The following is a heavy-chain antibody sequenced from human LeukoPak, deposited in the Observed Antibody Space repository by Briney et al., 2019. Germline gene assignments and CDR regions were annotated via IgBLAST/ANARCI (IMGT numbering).Heavy chain of an antibody. Sequence: GGSLRLSCAVSGFTFSSYAMSWVRQAPGKGLEWVSAISGSGGSTHYADSVKGRFTISRDNSKNTLYLQMNSLRAEDTAVYYCAKDAFSNYYDSSGYLDWGQGTLVTVSS. D-gene: IGHD3-22*01. CDR2: ISGSGGST. J-gene: IGHJ4*02. CDR1: GFTFSSYA. V-gene: IGHV3-23*01. CDR3: AKDAFSNYYDSSGYLD.